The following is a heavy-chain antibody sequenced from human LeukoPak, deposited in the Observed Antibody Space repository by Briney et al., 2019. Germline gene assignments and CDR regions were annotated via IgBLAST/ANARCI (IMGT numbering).Heavy chain of an antibody. D-gene: IGHD3-10*01. Sequence: GGSLRLSCAASGFTFTTYWMSWVRQAPGKGLEWVAHIKQDGSEKYYVDSVRGRFTISRDNAKNSLYLQMNSLSAEDTAVYYRARSVEAGYMDVWGKGTTVTISS. J-gene: IGHJ6*03. V-gene: IGHV3-7*01. CDR1: GFTFTTYW. CDR2: IKQDGSEK. CDR3: ARSVEAGYMDV.